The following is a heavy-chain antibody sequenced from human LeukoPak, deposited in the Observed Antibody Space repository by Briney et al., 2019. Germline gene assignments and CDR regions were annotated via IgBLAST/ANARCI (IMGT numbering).Heavy chain of an antibody. CDR1: GFTVSSNY. V-gene: IGHV3-53*01. CDR3: AKRPRYCSGGSCYYYYYGMDV. J-gene: IGHJ6*02. Sequence: GKSLRLSCAASGFTVSSNYMSWVRQAPGKGLEWVSIIHDGGSTYYADSVKGRFTISRDNSKNTLYLQMNSLRAGDTAVYYCAKRPRYCSGGSCYYYYYGMDVWGQGTTVTVSS. D-gene: IGHD2-15*01. CDR2: IHDGGST.